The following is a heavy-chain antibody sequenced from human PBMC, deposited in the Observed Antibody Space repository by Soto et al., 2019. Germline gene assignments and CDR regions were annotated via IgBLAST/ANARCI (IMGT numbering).Heavy chain of an antibody. CDR2: ISGDAINT. CDR1: GFNFGFFG. J-gene: IGHJ4*02. Sequence: QIQLVESGGDVVQPGKSLRLSCAASGFNFGFFGMHWVRQAPGKGLEWVAFISGDAINTQYADSVRGRFTLSRDYSRKTMYLPLDSLRDEDTALYYCARGNLSFDFDSWGLGTLVTVSS. D-gene: IGHD1-26*01. V-gene: IGHV3-30*03. CDR3: ARGNLSFDFDS.